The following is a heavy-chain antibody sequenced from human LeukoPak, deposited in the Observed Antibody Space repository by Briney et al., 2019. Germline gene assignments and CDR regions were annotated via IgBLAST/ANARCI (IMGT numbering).Heavy chain of an antibody. CDR3: ASSLGDYYDSSGSFDY. D-gene: IGHD3-22*01. Sequence: SETLSLTCAVYGGSFSGYYWSWIRQPPGKGLEWIGEINHSGSTNYNPSLKSRVTISVDRSKNQFSLKLSSVTAADTAVYYCASSLGDYYDSSGSFDYWGQGTLVTVSS. CDR2: INHSGST. J-gene: IGHJ4*02. V-gene: IGHV4-34*01. CDR1: GGSFSGYY.